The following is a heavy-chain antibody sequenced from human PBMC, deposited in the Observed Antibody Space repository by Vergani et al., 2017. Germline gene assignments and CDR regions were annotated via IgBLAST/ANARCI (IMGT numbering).Heavy chain of an antibody. V-gene: IGHV4-59*10. D-gene: IGHD6-6*01. J-gene: IGHJ6*02. Sequence: QVQLQQWGAGLLKPSETLSLTCAVYGGSFSGYYWSWIRQPAGKGLEWIGRIYTSGSTNYNPSLKSRVTMSVDTSKNQFSLKLSSVTAADTAVYYCARDPLDSSSSGLAYYYYGMDVWGQGTTVTVSS. CDR2: IYTSGST. CDR1: GGSFSGYY. CDR3: ARDPLDSSSSGLAYYYYGMDV.